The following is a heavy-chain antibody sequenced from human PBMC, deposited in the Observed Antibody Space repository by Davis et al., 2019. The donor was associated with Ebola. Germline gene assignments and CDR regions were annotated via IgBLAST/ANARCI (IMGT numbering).Heavy chain of an antibody. CDR3: ARGGATDYYYGMDV. CDR1: GGTFSTYA. CDR2: INPNSGCT. J-gene: IGHJ6*02. D-gene: IGHD5-12*01. Sequence: ASVKVSCKASGGTFSTYAISWVRQAPGQGLEWMGWINPNSGCTNYAQKFQGWVTMTRDTYISTAYMELSRLRSDDTAVYYWARGGATDYYYGMDVWGQGTTVTVSS. V-gene: IGHV1-2*04.